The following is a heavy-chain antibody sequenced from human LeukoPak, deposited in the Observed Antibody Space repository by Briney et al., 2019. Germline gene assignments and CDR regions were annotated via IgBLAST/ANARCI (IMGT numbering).Heavy chain of an antibody. J-gene: IGHJ2*01. CDR1: GGSFSGYY. D-gene: IGHD3-10*01. CDR3: ARGPWFGGYTIPRATGFDL. V-gene: IGHV4-34*01. CDR2: INHSGST. Sequence: SETLSLTCAVYGGSFSGYYWSWIRQPPGKGLEWIGEINHSGSTNYNPSLKSRVTISVDTSKNQFSLKLSSVTAADTAVYYCARGPWFGGYTIPRATGFDLWGRGTLVTVSS.